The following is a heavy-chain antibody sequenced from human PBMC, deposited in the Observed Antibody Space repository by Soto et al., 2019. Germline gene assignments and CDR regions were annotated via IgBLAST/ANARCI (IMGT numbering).Heavy chain of an antibody. CDR2: ITGSGAGT. V-gene: IGHV3-23*01. D-gene: IGHD3-22*01. Sequence: GGSLRLSCAASGFTFSSYGMTWVRQAPGKGLEYVSSITGSGAGTFYADSVKGRFTISRDNSKNTLYLQMNSLRAEDTALYYCAKTYYYDSSGYPDNYWGQGTLVTVSS. J-gene: IGHJ4*02. CDR1: GFTFSSYG. CDR3: AKTYYYDSSGYPDNY.